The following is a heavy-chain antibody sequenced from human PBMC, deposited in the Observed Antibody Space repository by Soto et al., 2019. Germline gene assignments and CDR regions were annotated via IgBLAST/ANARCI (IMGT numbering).Heavy chain of an antibody. J-gene: IGHJ4*02. Sequence: QVQLVESGGGVVQPGRSLRLSCAASGFTFSSYGMHWVRQAPGKGLEWVAVMWYDGSNKYYADSVKGRFTISRDNSKNTLYLQMNSLRAEDTAVYYCAREDVLLWFGELGPLDYWGQGTLVTVSS. CDR3: AREDVLLWFGELGPLDY. CDR2: MWYDGSNK. V-gene: IGHV3-33*01. D-gene: IGHD3-10*01. CDR1: GFTFSSYG.